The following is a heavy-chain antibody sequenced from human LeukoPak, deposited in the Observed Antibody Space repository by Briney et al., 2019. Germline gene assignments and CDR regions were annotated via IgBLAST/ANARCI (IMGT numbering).Heavy chain of an antibody. J-gene: IGHJ3*02. V-gene: IGHV3-21*01. Sequence: PGGSLRLSCAASGFTFSSYSMNWVRQAPGKGLEWVSSISSSSSYIYYADSVKSRFTISRGNAKNSLYLQMNSLRAEDTAVYYCTRVISSSWVNAFDIWGQGTMVTVSS. CDR1: GFTFSSYS. D-gene: IGHD6-13*01. CDR2: ISSSSSYI. CDR3: TRVISSSWVNAFDI.